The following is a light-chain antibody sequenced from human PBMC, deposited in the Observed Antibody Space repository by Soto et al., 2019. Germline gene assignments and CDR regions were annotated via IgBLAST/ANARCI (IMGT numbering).Light chain of an antibody. Sequence: IQLTQSPSSLSASLGDRVTITCRASQDIAIYLSWYQQKPGEAPKLLIYAASTLYGGVPSRFSGSGSGTDFTLTISSLQPEDFATYYCQQSYSTPWTFGQGTKVDIK. CDR3: QQSYSTPWT. CDR1: QDIAIY. J-gene: IGKJ1*01. CDR2: AAS. V-gene: IGKV1-9*01.